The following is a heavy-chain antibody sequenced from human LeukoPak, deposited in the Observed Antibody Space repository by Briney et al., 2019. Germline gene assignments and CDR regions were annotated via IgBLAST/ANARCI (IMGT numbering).Heavy chain of an antibody. CDR2: VSSDGSNK. V-gene: IGHV3-30*09. D-gene: IGHD5-24*01. J-gene: IGHJ5*02. CDR3: ARNYLGLT. CDR1: GFTFSSNG. Sequence: PGRSLRLSCAASGFTFSSNGMHWVRQTPGAGLEWVAAVSSDGSNKYYADSVKGRFAISRDNSKNTLYLQMNSLRAEDTAVFYCARNYLGLTWGQGTLVTVSS.